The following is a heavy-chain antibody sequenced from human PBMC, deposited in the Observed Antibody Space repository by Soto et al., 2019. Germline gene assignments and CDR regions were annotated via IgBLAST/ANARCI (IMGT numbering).Heavy chain of an antibody. CDR3: AKVADFWSGYLGYFDY. CDR2: ISGSGGST. CDR1: GFTFSSYA. J-gene: IGHJ4*02. Sequence: RRLSCAASGFTFSSYAMSWVRQAPGKGLEWVSAISGSGGSTHYADSVKGRFTISRDNSKNTLYLQMNSLRAEDTAVYYCAKVADFWSGYLGYFDYWGQGTLVTVSS. V-gene: IGHV3-23*01. D-gene: IGHD3-3*01.